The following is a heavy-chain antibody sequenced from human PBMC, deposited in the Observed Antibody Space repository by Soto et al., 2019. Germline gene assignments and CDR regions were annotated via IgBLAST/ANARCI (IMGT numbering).Heavy chain of an antibody. CDR1: GGSISSYY. V-gene: IGHV4-59*01. J-gene: IGHJ6*02. Sequence: SETLSLTCTVSGGSISSYYWSWIRQSPGKGLEWIGYIYYSGSTNYNPSLKSRVTISLDTSNNQFSLKLGPVTAADTAVYYCARDNTGDYYFYGMDVWGQGTTVTVSS. CDR2: IYYSGST. D-gene: IGHD3-10*01. CDR3: ARDNTGDYYFYGMDV.